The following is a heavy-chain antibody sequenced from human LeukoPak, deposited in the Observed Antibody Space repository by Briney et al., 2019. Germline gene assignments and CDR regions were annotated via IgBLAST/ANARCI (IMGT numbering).Heavy chain of an antibody. CDR2: ISWDDYK. D-gene: IGHD6-19*01. CDR3: AHSGYNSGFYFDY. J-gene: IGHJ4*02. CDR1: GFSLTSIGVG. V-gene: IGHV2-5*02. Sequence: SGPTLLRLTQTLTLTCTFSGFSLTSIGVGAGWIRQPLGKALVWLALISWDDYKRSSPSLRSRLAITKDTSKNQVVLTMTDMDPVDTATYFCAHSGYNSGFYFDYWGQGTLVTVSS.